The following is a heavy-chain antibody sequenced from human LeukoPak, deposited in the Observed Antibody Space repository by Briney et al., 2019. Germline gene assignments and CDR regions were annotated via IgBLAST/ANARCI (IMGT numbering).Heavy chain of an antibody. J-gene: IGHJ4*02. CDR3: AKDDVPAPYCSSASCYALGIDY. Sequence: RGSLRLSCAASGFTFSSYGMIWVRQAPGKTLEWVSAIIGRGGSTYYADSVKGRFTISRDNSKTTLYLKMNSLRAEDTAVYYCAKDDVPAPYCSSASCYALGIDYWGQGNLVTVSS. D-gene: IGHD2-2*01. CDR1: GFTFSSYG. CDR2: IIGRGGST. V-gene: IGHV3-23*01.